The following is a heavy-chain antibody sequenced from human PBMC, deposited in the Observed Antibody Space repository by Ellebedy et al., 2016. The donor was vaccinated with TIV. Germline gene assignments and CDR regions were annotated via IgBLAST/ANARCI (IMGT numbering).Heavy chain of an antibody. D-gene: IGHD3-16*01. CDR1: GFSFSSYS. CDR2: ISSSRRTI. CDR3: ARESKTEPRGGIRVDY. J-gene: IGHJ4*02. V-gene: IGHV3-48*01. Sequence: PGGSLRLSCAASGFSFSSYSMNWVRQAPGKGLQWVSYISSSRRTIYYADSVKGRFTISRDNSKNTLYLQMNSLRAEDTAVYYCARESKTEPRGGIRVDYWGQGTLVTVSS.